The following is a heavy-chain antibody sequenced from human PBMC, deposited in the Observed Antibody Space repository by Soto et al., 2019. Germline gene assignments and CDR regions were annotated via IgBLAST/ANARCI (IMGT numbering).Heavy chain of an antibody. Sequence: PSETLSLTCTVSGGSISSYYWSWIRQPPGKGLEWIGYIYYSGSTNYNPSLKSRVTISVDTSKNQFSLKLSSVTAADTAVYYCARHSYAAGGLLGVWGKGTTVTVSS. CDR2: IYYSGST. CDR3: ARHSYAAGGLLGV. D-gene: IGHD3-10*01. V-gene: IGHV4-59*08. J-gene: IGHJ6*04. CDR1: GGSISSYY.